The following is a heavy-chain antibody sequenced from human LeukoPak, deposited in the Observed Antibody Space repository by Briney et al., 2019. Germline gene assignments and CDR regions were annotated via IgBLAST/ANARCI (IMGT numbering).Heavy chain of an antibody. J-gene: IGHJ4*02. CDR2: IYSGGST. CDR3: AKDLIQLWSNYYFDY. D-gene: IGHD5-18*01. Sequence: GGSLRLSCAASGFTVSSNYMSWVRQAPGKGLEWVSVIYSGGSTYYADSVKGRFTISRDNSKNTLYLQMNSLRAEDTAVYYCAKDLIQLWSNYYFDYWGQGTLVTVSS. CDR1: GFTVSSNY. V-gene: IGHV3-53*01.